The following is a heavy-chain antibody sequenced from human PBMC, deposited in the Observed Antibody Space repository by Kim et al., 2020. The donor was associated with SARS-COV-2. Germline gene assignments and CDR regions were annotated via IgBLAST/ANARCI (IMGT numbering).Heavy chain of an antibody. CDR1: GFTFSSYA. D-gene: IGHD3-9*01. Sequence: GGSLRLSCAASGFTFSSYAMSWVRQAPGKGLEWVSAISGSGGSTYYADSVKGRFTISRDNSKNTLYLQMNSLRAEDTAVYYCAKDPYYDILTGSFFWFDPWGQGTLVTVSS. CDR2: ISGSGGST. J-gene: IGHJ5*02. V-gene: IGHV3-23*01. CDR3: AKDPYYDILTGSFFWFDP.